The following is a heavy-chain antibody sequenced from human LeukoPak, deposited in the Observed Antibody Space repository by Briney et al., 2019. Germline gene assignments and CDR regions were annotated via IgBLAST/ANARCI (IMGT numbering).Heavy chain of an antibody. CDR1: GGSISSYY. D-gene: IGHD3-10*01. J-gene: IGHJ4*02. CDR2: IYYSGST. CDR3: ASRESDYGSGSYDFDY. V-gene: IGHV4-59*12. Sequence: SETLSLTCTVSGGSISSYYWSWIRQPPGKGLEWIGYIYYSGSTNYNPSLKSRVTISVDTSKNQFSLKLSSVTAADTAVYYCASRESDYGSGSYDFDYWGQGTLVTVSS.